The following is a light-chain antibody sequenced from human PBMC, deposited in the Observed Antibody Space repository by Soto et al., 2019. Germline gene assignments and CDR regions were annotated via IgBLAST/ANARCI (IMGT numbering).Light chain of an antibody. CDR3: SSYTSSSTLYV. V-gene: IGLV2-14*01. CDR1: SSDVGGYNY. CDR2: DVS. Sequence: QSPLTQPASVSGTPGQSITISCTGTSSDVGGYNYVSWYQQHPGKAPKLMIYDVSNRPSGVSNRFSGSKSGNTASLTISGLQAEDEADHYCSSYTSSSTLYVFGTGTKLTVL. J-gene: IGLJ1*01.